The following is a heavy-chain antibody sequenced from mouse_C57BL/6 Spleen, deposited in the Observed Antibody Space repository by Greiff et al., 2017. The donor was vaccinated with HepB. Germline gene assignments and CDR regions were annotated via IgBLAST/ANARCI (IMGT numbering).Heavy chain of an antibody. Sequence: QVQLQQPGAELVKPGASVKMSCKASGYTFTSYWITWVKQRPGQGLEWIGDIYPGSGSTNYNEKFKRKATLTVDTSSSTAYMQLSSLTSEDSAVYYCARVTVVDSYYAMDYWGQGTSVTVSS. CDR3: ARVTVVDSYYAMDY. J-gene: IGHJ4*01. V-gene: IGHV1-55*01. CDR2: IYPGSGST. CDR1: GYTFTSYW. D-gene: IGHD1-1*01.